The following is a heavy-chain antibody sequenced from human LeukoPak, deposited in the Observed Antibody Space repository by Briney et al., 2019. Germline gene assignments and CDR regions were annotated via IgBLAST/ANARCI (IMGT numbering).Heavy chain of an antibody. Sequence: SETLSLTCAVYGGSFSGYYWSWIRQPPGKGLEWIGYIYYSGSTNYNPSLKSRVTISVDTSKNQFSLKLSSVTAADTAVYYCARVSYYDSSGYFDFDYWGQGTLVTVSS. D-gene: IGHD3-22*01. CDR2: IYYSGST. J-gene: IGHJ4*02. CDR3: ARVSYYDSSGYFDFDY. V-gene: IGHV4-59*01. CDR1: GGSFSGYY.